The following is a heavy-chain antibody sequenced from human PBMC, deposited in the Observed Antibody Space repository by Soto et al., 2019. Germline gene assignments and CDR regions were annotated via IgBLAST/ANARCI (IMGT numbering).Heavy chain of an antibody. Sequence: QVQLVESGGGVVQPGRSLRLSCAASGFTFSSYGMHWVRQAPGKGLEWVAVIWYDGSNKYYADSVKGRFTISRDNSKNTLYLQMNSLRAEDTAVYYCARVGVVANQGMYVWGQGTTVTVSS. D-gene: IGHD3-3*01. J-gene: IGHJ6*02. CDR2: IWYDGSNK. CDR1: GFTFSSYG. CDR3: ARVGVVANQGMYV. V-gene: IGHV3-33*01.